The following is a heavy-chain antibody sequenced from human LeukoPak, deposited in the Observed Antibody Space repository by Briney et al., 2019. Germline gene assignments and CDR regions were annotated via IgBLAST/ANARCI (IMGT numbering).Heavy chain of an antibody. V-gene: IGHV4-4*07. CDR1: GGSISSYY. CDR2: IYTSGCT. D-gene: IGHD3-10*01. Sequence: SETLSLTCTVSGGSISSYYWSWIRQPAGKGLEWIGLIYTSGCTNYNPSLKSRVTMSVDTSKNQFSLKLSSVTAADTAVYYCARSYPYYGSGSYYDYWGQGTLVTVSS. J-gene: IGHJ4*02. CDR3: ARSYPYYGSGSYYDY.